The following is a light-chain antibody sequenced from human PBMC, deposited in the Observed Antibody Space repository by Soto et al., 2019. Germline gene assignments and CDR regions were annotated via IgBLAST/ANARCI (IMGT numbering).Light chain of an antibody. CDR3: QQRSNWPLT. V-gene: IGKV3-11*01. Sequence: IVLTQSPATLSLSPGERATLSCRASQSVSSYLACYQQKPGQAPRLLIYDASNRATGIPARFSGSVSGTDFTLTISSLEPEDFAVYYFQQRSNWPLTFGGGTTVAIK. J-gene: IGKJ4*01. CDR2: DAS. CDR1: QSVSSY.